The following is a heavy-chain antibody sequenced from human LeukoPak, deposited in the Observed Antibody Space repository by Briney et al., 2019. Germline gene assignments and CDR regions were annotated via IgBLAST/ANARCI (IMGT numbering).Heavy chain of an antibody. V-gene: IGHV4-39*07. CDR1: GGSISSSSYY. Sequence: SETLSLTCTVSGGSISSSSYYWGWIRQPPGKGLEWIGEINHSGSTNYNPSLKSRVTISVDTSKNQFSLKLSSVTAADTAVYYCARGLGNFWSGRRYYFDYWGQGTLVTVSS. D-gene: IGHD3-3*01. CDR2: INHSGST. J-gene: IGHJ4*02. CDR3: ARGLGNFWSGRRYYFDY.